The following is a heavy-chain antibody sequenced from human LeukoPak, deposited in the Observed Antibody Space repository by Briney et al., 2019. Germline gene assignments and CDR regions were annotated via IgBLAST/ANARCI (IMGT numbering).Heavy chain of an antibody. D-gene: IGHD5-24*01. Sequence: GASVKVSCXASGYTFTGYYMHWVRQAPGQGLEWMGRINPNSGGTNYAQKFQGRVTMTRDTSISTAYMELSRLRSDDTAVYYCARQGEMATILFDYWGQGTLVTVSS. V-gene: IGHV1-2*06. CDR2: INPNSGGT. CDR1: GYTFTGYY. CDR3: ARQGEMATILFDY. J-gene: IGHJ4*02.